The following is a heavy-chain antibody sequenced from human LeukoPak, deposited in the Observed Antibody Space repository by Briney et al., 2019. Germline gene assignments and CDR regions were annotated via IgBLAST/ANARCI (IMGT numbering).Heavy chain of an antibody. V-gene: IGHV3-21*01. CDR1: GFTFSTYN. CDR2: ITSSSSYA. CDR3: ARGTSDY. Sequence: PGGSLRLSCEASGFTFSTYNMNWVRQAPGKRLEWVSSITSSSSYAFYADSVKGRFTISRDNAKSSLYLQMNNLRAEDTAVYYCARGTSDYWGQGTLVTVSS. J-gene: IGHJ4*02.